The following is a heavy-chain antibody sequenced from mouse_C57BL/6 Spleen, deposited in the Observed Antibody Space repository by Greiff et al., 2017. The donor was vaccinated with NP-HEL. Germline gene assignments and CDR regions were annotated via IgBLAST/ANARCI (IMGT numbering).Heavy chain of an antibody. D-gene: IGHD1-1*01. J-gene: IGHJ4*01. CDR2: INPNNGGT. CDR3: ARKCDDYYGSSYAMDY. CDR1: GYTFTDYN. V-gene: IGHV1-22*01. Sequence: EVQLQQSGPELVKPGASVKMSCKASGYTFTDYNMHWVKQSHGKSLEWIGYINPNNGGTSYNQKFKGKATLTVNKSSSTAYMELRSLTSEDSAVYYWARKCDDYYGSSYAMDYWGQGTSVTVSS.